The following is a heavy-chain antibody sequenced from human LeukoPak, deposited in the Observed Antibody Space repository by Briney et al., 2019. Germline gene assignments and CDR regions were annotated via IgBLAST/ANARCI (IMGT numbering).Heavy chain of an antibody. D-gene: IGHD6-13*01. Sequence: GGSLRLSCAASGFTFSSYSMNWVRQAPGKGLEWVSYISSSSSTIYYADSVKGRFTISRDNSKNTLYLQMNSLRAEDTAVYYCAKDSIAAAEYYYYYGMDVWGQGTTVTVSS. CDR3: AKDSIAAAEYYYYYGMDV. V-gene: IGHV3-48*01. CDR1: GFTFSSYS. CDR2: ISSSSSTI. J-gene: IGHJ6*02.